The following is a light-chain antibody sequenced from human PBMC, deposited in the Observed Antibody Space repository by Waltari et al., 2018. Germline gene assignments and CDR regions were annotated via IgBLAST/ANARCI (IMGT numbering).Light chain of an antibody. J-gene: IGKJ4*01. Sequence: EIVMTQSPDSLAVSLGERATVYCKSSQSLLHRSNNKNFLAWYQQKPGQPPKLLIYWASTRECGVPDRFIGSRSGIDFTLTISGLQAEDVAVYYFQQYYSTPLTFGGGTKVAIK. CDR3: QQYYSTPLT. CDR2: WAS. CDR1: QSLLHRSNNKNF. V-gene: IGKV4-1*01.